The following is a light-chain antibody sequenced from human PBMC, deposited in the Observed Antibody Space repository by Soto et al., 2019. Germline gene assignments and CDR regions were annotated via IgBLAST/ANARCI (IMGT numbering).Light chain of an antibody. J-gene: IGKJ4*01. V-gene: IGKV1-5*01. CDR3: QQYNSYSRS. Sequence: DIQMTQSPSTLSASVGDRVTITCRASQSINIWLAWDQQKPGKAHKLLIYDASSLQSGVPSRFRGSTSGTEFTLTISSLQPDDFATYYCQQYNSYSRSFGGGTKVEIK. CDR1: QSINIW. CDR2: DAS.